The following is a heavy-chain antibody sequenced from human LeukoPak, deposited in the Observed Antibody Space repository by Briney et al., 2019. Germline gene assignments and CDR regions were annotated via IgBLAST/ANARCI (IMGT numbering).Heavy chain of an antibody. V-gene: IGHV4-39*01. CDR1: GGSISSSSYY. CDR2: IYYSGST. J-gene: IGHJ4*02. Sequence: DPSETLSLTCTVSGGSISSSSYYWGWIRQPPGKGLEWIESIYYSGSTYYNPSLKSRVTISVDTSKNQFSLHLNSVTPEDTAVYFCTRGYSFDFWGQGTLVTVSS. CDR3: TRGYSFDF.